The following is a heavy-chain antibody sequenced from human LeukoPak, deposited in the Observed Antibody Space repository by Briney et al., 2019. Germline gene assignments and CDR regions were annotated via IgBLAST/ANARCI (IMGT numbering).Heavy chain of an antibody. CDR3: ARVVGATTVDY. CDR1: GFTVSSNY. V-gene: IGHV3-53*01. Sequence: GGSLRLSCAASGFTVSSNYMSWVRQAPGKGLEWVSVIYSSGTTSYADSVKGRFTISRDNSKNALYLQMNSLGAEDTAVYYCARVVGATTVDYWGQGTLVTVSS. D-gene: IGHD1-26*01. CDR2: IYSSGTT. J-gene: IGHJ4*02.